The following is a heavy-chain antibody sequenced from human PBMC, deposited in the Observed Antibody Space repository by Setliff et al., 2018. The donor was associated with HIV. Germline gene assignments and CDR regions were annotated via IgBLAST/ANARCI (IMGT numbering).Heavy chain of an antibody. CDR2: INPHSGNT. J-gene: IGHJ6*03. CDR1: GYTLTGYY. D-gene: IGHD7-27*01. V-gene: IGHV1-8*02. Sequence: ASVKVSCKASGYTLTGYYMHWVRLAPGLGLEWMGWINPHSGNTGYAQKFQGRVTMTRDPSISTAYMELSRLRSEDTAVYYCARGADYLGIPSYYYYYMDVWGKGTTVTVSS. CDR3: ARGADYLGIPSYYYYYMDV.